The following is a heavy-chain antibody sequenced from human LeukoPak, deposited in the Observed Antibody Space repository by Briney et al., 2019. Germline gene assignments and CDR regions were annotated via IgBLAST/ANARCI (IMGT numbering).Heavy chain of an antibody. CDR2: ISSSGSTI. V-gene: IGHV3-48*03. Sequence: GGSLRLSCAASGFTFSSYEMNWVRQAPGKGLEWVSYISSSGSTIYYADSVKGGFTISRDNAKNSPYLQMNSLRAEDTAVYYCARDLGRWFGEIDYWGQGTLATVSS. J-gene: IGHJ4*02. CDR1: GFTFSSYE. CDR3: ARDLGRWFGEIDY. D-gene: IGHD3-10*01.